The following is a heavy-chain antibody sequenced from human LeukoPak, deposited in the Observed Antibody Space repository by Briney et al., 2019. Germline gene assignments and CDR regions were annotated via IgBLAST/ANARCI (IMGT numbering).Heavy chain of an antibody. V-gene: IGHV3-15*01. CDR2: IKSKIEGGTT. J-gene: IGHJ1*01. D-gene: IGHD2-15*01. CDR1: GLTFNYAW. CDR3: TTGILPFQY. Sequence: GGSLRLSCAASGLTFNYAWMTWVRQAPGKGLEWVGRIKSKIEGGTTDHAAPVKGRFTISRDDSNNTLFLQMNSLKTEDTAVYYCTTGILPFQYWGQGTLVTVSS.